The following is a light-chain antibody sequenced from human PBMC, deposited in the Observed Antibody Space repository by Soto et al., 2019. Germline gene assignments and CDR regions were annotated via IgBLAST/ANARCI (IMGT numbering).Light chain of an antibody. V-gene: IGLV2-8*01. J-gene: IGLJ1*01. CDR1: NSDVGGYNY. CDR3: SSYAGSNNYV. CDR2: EVS. Sequence: QSALTPPPSPAGAPGQSVTISCPGTNSDVGGYNYVSWYQQHPGKAPKLMIYEVSKRPSGVPDRFSGSKSGNTASLTVSWLQAEDEADYYCSSYAGSNNYVFGTGTKVTVL.